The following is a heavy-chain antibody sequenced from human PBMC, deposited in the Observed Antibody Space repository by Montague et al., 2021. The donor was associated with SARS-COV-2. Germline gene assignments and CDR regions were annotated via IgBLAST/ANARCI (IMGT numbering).Heavy chain of an antibody. CDR1: GGSFGGYY. CDR2: INHSGST. V-gene: IGHV4-34*01. CDR3: ARSPRGFLKLWWYYMDV. D-gene: IGHD2-21*01. J-gene: IGHJ6*03. Sequence: SETLSLTCAVYGGSFGGYYWSWIRQPPGKGLEWIGEINHSGSTXXXPSXXXRVTISVDTSKNQFSLKLSSVTAADTAVYYCARSPRGFLKLWWYYMDVWGKGTTVTVSS.